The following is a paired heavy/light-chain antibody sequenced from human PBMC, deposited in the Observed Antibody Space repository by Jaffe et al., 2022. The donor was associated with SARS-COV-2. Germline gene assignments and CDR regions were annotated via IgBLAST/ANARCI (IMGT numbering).Light chain of an antibody. J-gene: IGKJ4*01. CDR1: QGISSW. CDR2: TAS. CDR3: QQAYSFPLT. V-gene: IGKV1-12*01. Sequence: DIQMTQSPSSVSASVGDRVTITCRASQGISSWLAWYQQKPGEAPNLLIYTASSLQSGVPSRFTGSGSGTDFTLTISSLQPADFATYYCQQAYSFPLTFGGGTKVEIK.
Heavy chain of an antibody. J-gene: IGHJ5*02. V-gene: IGHV3-23*01. CDR1: GFTFSNSA. CDR2: ISGSGVNT. CDR3: AKDQKPSGGYGWFGP. Sequence: EVQLLESGGGLVQPGGSLRLSCAASGFTFSNSAMNWVRQAPGKGLEWVSSISGSGVNTYYAGSVKGRFTISRDNSKNTLYLQMNSLRAEDTAIYYCAKDQKPSGGYGWFGPWGQGTLVTVSS. D-gene: IGHD1-26*01.